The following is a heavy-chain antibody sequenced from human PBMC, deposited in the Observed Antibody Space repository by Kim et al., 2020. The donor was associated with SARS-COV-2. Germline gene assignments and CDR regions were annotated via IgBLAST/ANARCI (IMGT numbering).Heavy chain of an antibody. J-gene: IGHJ2*01. V-gene: IGHV3-23*01. CDR2: ISGSGGST. Sequence: GGSLRLSCAASGFTFSSYAMSWVRQAPGKGLEWVSAISGSGGSTYYADSVKGRFTISRDNSKNTLYLQMNSLRAEDTAVYYCAKDKAYDFWSGSGFDLWGRGTLVTVSS. CDR1: GFTFSSYA. CDR3: AKDKAYDFWSGSGFDL. D-gene: IGHD3-3*01.